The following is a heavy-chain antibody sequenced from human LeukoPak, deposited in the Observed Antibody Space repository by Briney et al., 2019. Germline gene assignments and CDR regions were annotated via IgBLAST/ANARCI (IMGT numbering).Heavy chain of an antibody. J-gene: IGHJ4*02. CDR3: ARDLLDAGVDY. D-gene: IGHD1-1*01. V-gene: IGHV4-59*01. CDR1: GGSISSYY. CDR2: IYYSGST. Sequence: PSETLSLTCTVSGGSISSYYWSWIRQPPGKGLEWIGYIYYSGSTNYNPSLKSRVTISVDTSKNQFSLKLSSVTAADTAVYYCARDLLDAGVDYWGQGTLVTVSS.